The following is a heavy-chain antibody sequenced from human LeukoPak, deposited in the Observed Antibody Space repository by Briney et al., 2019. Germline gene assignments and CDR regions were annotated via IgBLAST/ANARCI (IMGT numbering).Heavy chain of an antibody. CDR3: ARDVDIAAAGTRGYFDY. J-gene: IGHJ4*02. Sequence: SVKVSCKASGGTFSSYAISWVRQAPGQGLEWMGGIIPIFGTANYAQKFQGRVTITADESRSTAYMELSSLRSEDTAVYYCARDVDIAAAGTRGYFDYWGQGTLVTVSS. CDR1: GGTFSSYA. V-gene: IGHV1-69*13. D-gene: IGHD6-13*01. CDR2: IIPIFGTA.